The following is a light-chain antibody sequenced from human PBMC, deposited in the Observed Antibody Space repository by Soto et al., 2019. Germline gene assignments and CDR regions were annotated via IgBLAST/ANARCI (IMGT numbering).Light chain of an antibody. CDR1: QSVSNY. CDR3: QQYGSSPKT. J-gene: IGKJ1*01. Sequence: EIVLTQSPATLSLSPGEKATLSCRASQSVSNYLAWYQQKPGQAPRLLIYGASSRATGIPDRFSGSGSGTDFTLTISRLEPEDFAVYYCQQYGSSPKTFGQGTKV. CDR2: GAS. V-gene: IGKV3-20*01.